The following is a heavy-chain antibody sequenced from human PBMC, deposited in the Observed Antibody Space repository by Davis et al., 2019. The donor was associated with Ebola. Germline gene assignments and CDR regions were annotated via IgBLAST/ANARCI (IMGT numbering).Heavy chain of an antibody. J-gene: IGHJ4*02. D-gene: IGHD1-26*01. CDR2: IKQDASEK. CDR1: GFTFSSYW. CDR3: ARGGRTPGFDY. Sequence: GESLKISCAASGFTFSSYWMSWVRQAPGKGLEWVANIKQDASEKTYVDSVKGRFTISRDNSKNTLYLQMNSLRAEDTAVYYCARGGRTPGFDYWGQGTLVTVSS. V-gene: IGHV3-7*05.